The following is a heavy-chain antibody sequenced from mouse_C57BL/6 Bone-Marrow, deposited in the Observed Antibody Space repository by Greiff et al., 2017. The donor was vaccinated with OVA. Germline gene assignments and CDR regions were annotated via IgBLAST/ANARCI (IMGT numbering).Heavy chain of an antibody. Sequence: VQLQQSGAELVRPGASVKLSCKASGYTFTDYYINWVTQTPGQGLEWIARIYTGSGNTYYNEKFKGKATLPAEQSSSTADRQHDSLTSEDATVYFCARSYYKVYWGQGTSVTVSA. V-gene: IGHV1-76*01. CDR1: GYTFTDYY. D-gene: IGHD2-12*01. J-gene: IGHJ4*01. CDR2: IYTGSGNT. CDR3: ARSYYKVY.